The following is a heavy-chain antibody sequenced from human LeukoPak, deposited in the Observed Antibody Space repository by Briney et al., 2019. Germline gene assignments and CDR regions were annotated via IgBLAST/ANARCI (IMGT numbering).Heavy chain of an antibody. Sequence: GASVKVSCKASGGTFSNYAIGWVRQAPGQGLEWMGGVIPIFSTANYAQKFQGRVTITADRSTSTAYMELSSLRSEDTAVYYCAVSMYYDILTGYSYLDYWGQGTLVTVSS. CDR2: VIPIFSTA. CDR3: AVSMYYDILTGYSYLDY. J-gene: IGHJ4*02. D-gene: IGHD3-9*01. V-gene: IGHV1-69*06. CDR1: GGTFSNYA.